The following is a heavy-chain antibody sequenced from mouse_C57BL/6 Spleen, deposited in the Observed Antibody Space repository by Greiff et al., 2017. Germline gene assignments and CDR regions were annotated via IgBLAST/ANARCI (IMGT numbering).Heavy chain of an antibody. Sequence: VQLKQSGPGLVKPSQSLSLTCSVTGYSITSGYYWNWIRQFPGNKLEWMGYISYDGSNNYNPSLKNRISITRDTSKNQFFLKLNSVTTEDTATYYCARDYGSSYGTYWYFDVWGTGTTVTVSS. V-gene: IGHV3-6*01. CDR3: ARDYGSSYGTYWYFDV. D-gene: IGHD1-1*01. J-gene: IGHJ1*03. CDR2: ISYDGSN. CDR1: GYSITSGYY.